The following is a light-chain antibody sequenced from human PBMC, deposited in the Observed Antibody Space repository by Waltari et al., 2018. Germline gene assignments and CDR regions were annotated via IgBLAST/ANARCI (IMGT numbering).Light chain of an antibody. V-gene: IGLV2-23*02. CDR1: SIEVGHSNI. CDR2: AVS. CDR3: CSYAGSTTRWV. Sequence: SALTPPSSVSGPREQSLTISFTGTSIEVGHSNIDFWYNLHPGKAPKLIIYAVSKRPSGASARFSGSKSGNTAALTISGLQAEDEADYYCCSYAGSTTRWVFGGGTKLTVL. J-gene: IGLJ3*02.